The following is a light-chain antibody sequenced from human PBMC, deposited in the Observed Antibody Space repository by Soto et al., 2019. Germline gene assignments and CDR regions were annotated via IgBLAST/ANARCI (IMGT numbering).Light chain of an antibody. CDR3: QQYDNWPPYT. CDR1: QSVGTN. Sequence: EIVMTQSPATLSVSPGERATLSCRASQSVGTNLVWYQQKPGQAPRLLVHGASTRVTGIPARFSGSGSGTEFTLTISSLQSEDFAVYYCQQYDNWPPYTFGQGTKLEIK. V-gene: IGKV3-15*01. CDR2: GAS. J-gene: IGKJ2*01.